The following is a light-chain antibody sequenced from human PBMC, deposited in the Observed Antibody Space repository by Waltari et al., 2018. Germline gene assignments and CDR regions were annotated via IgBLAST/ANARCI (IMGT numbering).Light chain of an antibody. CDR3: CSYAASSTWV. J-gene: IGLJ3*02. CDR1: SSDVGSYNL. CDR2: GGS. V-gene: IGLV2-23*01. Sequence: QSALTQPASVSGSPGQSITISCTGTSSDVGSYNLVSWYQQHPGKAPKLVIYGGSKRPSGVSNRFSGSKSGNTASLTISGLQAEDEADYYYCSYAASSTWVFGGGTKLTVL.